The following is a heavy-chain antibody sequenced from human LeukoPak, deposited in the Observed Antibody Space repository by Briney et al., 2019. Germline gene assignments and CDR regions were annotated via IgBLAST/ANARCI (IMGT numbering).Heavy chain of an antibody. CDR2: ISNSGSTI. D-gene: IGHD1-26*01. Sequence: PGGSLRLSCVASGFTFSNYWMSWVRQAPGKGLEWVSYISNSGSTIYYADSVKGRFFISRDNAKNSLYLQMNSLRAEDTAVYYCARAPKFRLVGVPKGPFDPWGQGTLVTVSS. CDR3: ARAPKFRLVGVPKGPFDP. V-gene: IGHV3-11*01. CDR1: GFTFSNYW. J-gene: IGHJ5*02.